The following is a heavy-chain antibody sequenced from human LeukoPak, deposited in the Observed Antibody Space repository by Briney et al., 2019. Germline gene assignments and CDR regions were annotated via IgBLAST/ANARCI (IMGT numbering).Heavy chain of an antibody. CDR3: ARGTLTTPRSSFDY. D-gene: IGHD4-11*01. V-gene: IGHV3-48*02. Sequence: GGSLRLSCAASGFTFSSYSINWVRQAPGKGLEWVTYITSSSSPIYYADSVKGRFTISRDNPKNSLYLHMNSLRDEDTAVYYCARGTLTTPRSSFDYWAQETLVPVP. CDR2: ITSSSSPI. CDR1: GFTFSSYS. J-gene: IGHJ4*02.